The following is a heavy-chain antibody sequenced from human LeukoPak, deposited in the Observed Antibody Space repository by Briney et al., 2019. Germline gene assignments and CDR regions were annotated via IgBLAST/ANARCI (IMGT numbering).Heavy chain of an antibody. CDR1: GYTFISYD. D-gene: IGHD2-2*01. CDR3: ARGVPAAPNYYYYYYMDV. J-gene: IGHJ6*03. CDR2: MNPNSGNT. Sequence: ASVKVSCKASGYTFISYDINWVRQATGQGLEWMGWMNPNSGNTGYAQKFQGRVTMTRNTSISTAYMELSSLRSEDTAVYYCARGVPAAPNYYYYYYMDVWGKGTTVTVSS. V-gene: IGHV1-8*01.